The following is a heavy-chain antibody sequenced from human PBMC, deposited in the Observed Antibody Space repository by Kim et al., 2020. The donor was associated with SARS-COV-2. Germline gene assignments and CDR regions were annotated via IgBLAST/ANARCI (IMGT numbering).Heavy chain of an antibody. Sequence: GESLKISCKGSGYSFTSYWISWVRQMPGKGLEWMGRIDPSDSYTNYSPSFQGHVTISADKSISTAYLQWSSLKASDTAMYYCASRGYCSSTSCYRYYGMDVWGQGTTVTVSS. CDR2: IDPSDSYT. CDR3: ASRGYCSSTSCYRYYGMDV. D-gene: IGHD2-2*01. V-gene: IGHV5-10-1*01. CDR1: GYSFTSYW. J-gene: IGHJ6*02.